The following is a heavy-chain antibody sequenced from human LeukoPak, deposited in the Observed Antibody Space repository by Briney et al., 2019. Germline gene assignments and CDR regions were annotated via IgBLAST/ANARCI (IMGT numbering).Heavy chain of an antibody. J-gene: IGHJ6*02. V-gene: IGHV3-11*01. D-gene: IGHD6-13*01. CDR3: ARAGDSSSWYDGYYYYGMDV. CDR1: GFTFSDYY. CDR2: ISSSGSTI. Sequence: GGSLRLSCAASGFTFSDYYMSWIRQAPGKGLEWVSYISSSGSTIYYADSVKGRFTISRDNAKNSLYLQMNSLRAEDTAVHYCARAGDSSSWYDGYYYYGMDVWGQGTTVTVSS.